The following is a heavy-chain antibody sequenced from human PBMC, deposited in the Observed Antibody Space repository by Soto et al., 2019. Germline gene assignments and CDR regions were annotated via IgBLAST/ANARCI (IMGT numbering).Heavy chain of an antibody. CDR3: ARSSYYYDSSIDY. D-gene: IGHD3-22*01. CDR1: GGSFSGYY. J-gene: IGHJ4*02. V-gene: IGHV4-34*01. Sequence: SETLSLTCAVYGGSFSGYYWSWIRQPPGKGLEWIGEINHSGSTNYNPSLKSRVTISVDTSKNQFSLKLSSVTAADTAVYYCARSSYYYDSSIDYWGQGTLVTVSS. CDR2: INHSGST.